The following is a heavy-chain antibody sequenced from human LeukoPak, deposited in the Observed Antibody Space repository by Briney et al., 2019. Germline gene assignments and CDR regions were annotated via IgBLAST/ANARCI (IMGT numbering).Heavy chain of an antibody. CDR1: GYSISSGYY. D-gene: IGHD3-3*01. CDR3: ARGGDFGVVIIDY. J-gene: IGHJ4*02. Sequence: SETLSLTCAVSGYSISSGYYWGWIRQPPGKGLEWIGSIYHSGSTYYNPSLKSRATISVDTSKNQFSLKLSSVTAADTAVYYCARGGDFGVVIIDYWGQGTLVTVSS. CDR2: IYHSGST. V-gene: IGHV4-38-2*01.